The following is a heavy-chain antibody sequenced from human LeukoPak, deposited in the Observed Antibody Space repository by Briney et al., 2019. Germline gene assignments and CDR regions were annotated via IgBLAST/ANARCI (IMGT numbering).Heavy chain of an antibody. CDR2: ISAYNGNT. D-gene: IGHD3-10*01. V-gene: IGHV1-18*01. J-gene: IGHJ4*02. CDR3: ARDYGLLCFGELLLAPFDY. CDR1: GYTFTSYG. Sequence: GASVKVSCKASGYTFTSYGISWVRQAPGQGLEWMGWISAYNGNTNYAQKLQGRVTMTTDTSTSTAYMELRSLRSDDTAVYYCARDYGLLCFGELLLAPFDYWGQGTLVTVSS.